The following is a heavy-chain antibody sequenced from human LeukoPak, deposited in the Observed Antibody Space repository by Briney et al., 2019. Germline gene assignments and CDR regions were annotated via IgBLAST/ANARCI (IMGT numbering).Heavy chain of an antibody. CDR2: INPNSGGT. CDR1: GYTFIGYN. CDR3: ATYYYDSSGYYFDY. D-gene: IGHD3-22*01. Sequence: ASVKVSCKGSGYTFIGYNMHWVRQAPGQGLEWMGWINPNSGGTNYAQKFQGRVTMTRDTSISTAYMEVSRLRSDDTAVYYCATYYYDSSGYYFDYWGQGTLVTVSS. J-gene: IGHJ4*02. V-gene: IGHV1-2*02.